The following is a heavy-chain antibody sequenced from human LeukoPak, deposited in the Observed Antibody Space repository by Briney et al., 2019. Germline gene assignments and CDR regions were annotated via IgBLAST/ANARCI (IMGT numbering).Heavy chain of an antibody. V-gene: IGHV1-69*13. Sequence: GASVKVSCKASGGTFSSYAISWVRQAPGQGLEWMGGIIPIFGTANYAQKFQGRVTITADESTSTAYMELSSLRSEDTAVYYCARGNREYQLLGYWGQGTLVTVSS. CDR1: GGTFSSYA. CDR2: IIPIFGTA. D-gene: IGHD2-2*01. J-gene: IGHJ4*02. CDR3: ARGNREYQLLGY.